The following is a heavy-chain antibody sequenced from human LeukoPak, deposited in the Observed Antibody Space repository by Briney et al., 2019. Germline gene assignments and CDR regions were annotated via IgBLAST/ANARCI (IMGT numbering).Heavy chain of an antibody. CDR2: ISSDGNNK. D-gene: IGHD5-18*01. CDR3: ARVDTAVLTPDYFGS. J-gene: IGHJ4*02. V-gene: IGHV3-30*19. CDR1: GFTFSSYG. Sequence: GGSLRLSCAASGFTFSSYGMHWVRQAPGKGLEWLAVISSDGNNKYYADSVKGRFTISRNNSKNRLFLQMNSLRVDETAVYYCARVDTAVLTPDYFGSWGQGTLVTVSS.